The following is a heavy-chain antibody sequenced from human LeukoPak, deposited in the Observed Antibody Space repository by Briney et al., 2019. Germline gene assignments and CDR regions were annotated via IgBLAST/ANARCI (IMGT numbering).Heavy chain of an antibody. Sequence: ASVTVSFKGSGYTFTNYYMHWVRQAPGQGVGWMGLINPSGGSRSYAQKFQGRVTMTRDTSTSTVYMELSSLRSEDTAVYYCARVGGLYCGGDCYRFYYWGQGTLVTVSS. CDR3: ARVGGLYCGGDCYRFYY. J-gene: IGHJ4*02. CDR2: INPSGGSR. V-gene: IGHV1-46*01. D-gene: IGHD2-21*02. CDR1: GYTFTNYY.